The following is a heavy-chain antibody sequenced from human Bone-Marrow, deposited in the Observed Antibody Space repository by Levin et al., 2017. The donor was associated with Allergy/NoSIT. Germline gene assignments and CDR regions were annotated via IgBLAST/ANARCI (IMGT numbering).Heavy chain of an antibody. V-gene: IGHV4-39*01. CDR3: ARLAHWSIQESDYDTLAKTPGWFDP. Sequence: PSQTLSLTCTVSGGSIRSSSYYWGWIRQPPGKGLEWIGSIYYSGSTYYNPSLKSRVTISVDTSKNQFSLKLSSVTAADTAVYYCARLAHWSIQESDYDTLAKTPGWFDPWGQGTLVTVSS. CDR2: IYYSGST. D-gene: IGHD3-9*01. CDR1: GGSIRSSSYY. J-gene: IGHJ5*02.